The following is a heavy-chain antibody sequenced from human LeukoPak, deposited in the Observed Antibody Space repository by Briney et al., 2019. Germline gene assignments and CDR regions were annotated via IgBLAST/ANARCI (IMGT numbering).Heavy chain of an antibody. D-gene: IGHD2-2*01. Sequence: GGSLRLSCAASGFTFSSYGMHWVRQAPGKGLEWVAFIRYDGSNKYYADSVKGRFTISRDNFKNTLYLQMNSLRAEDTAVYYCAKSPLIVVVPAAEYYFDYWGQGTLVTVSS. CDR3: AKSPLIVVVPAAEYYFDY. CDR2: IRYDGSNK. J-gene: IGHJ4*02. CDR1: GFTFSSYG. V-gene: IGHV3-30*02.